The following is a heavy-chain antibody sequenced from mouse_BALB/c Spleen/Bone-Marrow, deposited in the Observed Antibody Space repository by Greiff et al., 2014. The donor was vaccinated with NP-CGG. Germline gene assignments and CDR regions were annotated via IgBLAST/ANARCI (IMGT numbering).Heavy chain of an antibody. CDR1: GYAFTNYW. J-gene: IGHJ3*01. CDR3: ARELGRGFAY. V-gene: IGHV1-54*01. CDR2: INPGSGGI. Sequence: QVQLQQSGVELVRPGTSVKVSCKASGYAFTNYWIEWVKQRPGQGLEWIGVINPGSGGINYNEKFKGKATLTADKSSNTAFMQLSSLTSDDSAVYFCARELGRGFAYWGQGTLVTVSA. D-gene: IGHD4-1*01.